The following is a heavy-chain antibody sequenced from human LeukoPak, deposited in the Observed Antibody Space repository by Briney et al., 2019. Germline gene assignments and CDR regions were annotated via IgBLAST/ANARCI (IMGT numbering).Heavy chain of an antibody. J-gene: IGHJ4*02. V-gene: IGHV3-7*04. CDR3: VRGDWYFES. Sequence: PGGSLRLSCATSGFNFSDSRMTWVRQGPGKGLQWVANINRDGSEKHFLDSVESRFTISRDNARKSLYLQMSSLRPQDTAVYFCVRGDWYFESWGQGTLVTVSS. D-gene: IGHD2-21*01. CDR2: INRDGSEK. CDR1: GFNFSDSR.